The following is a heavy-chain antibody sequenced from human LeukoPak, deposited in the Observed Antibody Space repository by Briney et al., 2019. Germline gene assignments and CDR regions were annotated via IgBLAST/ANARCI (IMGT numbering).Heavy chain of an antibody. CDR3: ARGSVDLYYDSSGYSAH. CDR1: GYTFTGYY. J-gene: IGHJ4*02. CDR2: INPNSGGT. D-gene: IGHD3-22*01. Sequence: ASVKVSCKASGYTFTGYYMHWVRQAPAQGLEWMGWINPNSGGTNYAQKFQGRVTMTRDTSISKAYMELSRLRSDDTAVYYCARGSVDLYYDSSGYSAHWGQGTLVTVSS. V-gene: IGHV1-2*02.